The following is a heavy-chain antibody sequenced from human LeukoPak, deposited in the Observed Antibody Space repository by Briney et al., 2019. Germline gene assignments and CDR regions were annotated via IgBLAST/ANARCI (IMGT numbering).Heavy chain of an antibody. CDR2: IWYDGSSK. CDR3: ARDPPTRQYTNSFSLDY. J-gene: IGHJ4*02. D-gene: IGHD6-13*01. V-gene: IGHV3-33*08. Sequence: GGSLRLSCAVSGFTFSSYAMHWVRQAPGKGLQWVAVIWYDGSSKYYADSVKGRFTISRDNSKNTLYLQMNSLRAKDTAVYYCARDPPTRQYTNSFSLDYWGQGTLVTVSS. CDR1: GFTFSSYA.